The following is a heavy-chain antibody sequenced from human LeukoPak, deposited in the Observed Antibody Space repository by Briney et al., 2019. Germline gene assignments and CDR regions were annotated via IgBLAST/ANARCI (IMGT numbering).Heavy chain of an antibody. Sequence: GGSLRLSCAASGFRFSDYYMNWVRQAPGKGLEWVGRIKSKTDGGTTDYTAPVKDRFTISRDDSKKTLYLQMNSLKTEDTAVYYCTPDLGGYNDDYWGQGTLVTVSS. CDR3: TPDLGGYNDDY. J-gene: IGHJ4*02. CDR2: IKSKTDGGTT. V-gene: IGHV3-15*01. CDR1: GFRFSDYY. D-gene: IGHD3-22*01.